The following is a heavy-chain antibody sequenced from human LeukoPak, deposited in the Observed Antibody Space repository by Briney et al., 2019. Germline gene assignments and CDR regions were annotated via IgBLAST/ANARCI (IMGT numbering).Heavy chain of an antibody. V-gene: IGHV3-11*06. CDR1: GFTFSDYY. CDR2: ISSSSSYT. J-gene: IGHJ6*04. Sequence: GGSLRLSCAASGFTFSDYYMSWIRQAPGKGLEWVSYISSSSSYTNYADSVKGRFTISRDNSKNTLYLQMNSLRAEDTAVYYCARDRVPAAKRSGSMDVWGKGTTVTVSS. D-gene: IGHD2-2*01. CDR3: ARDRVPAAKRSGSMDV.